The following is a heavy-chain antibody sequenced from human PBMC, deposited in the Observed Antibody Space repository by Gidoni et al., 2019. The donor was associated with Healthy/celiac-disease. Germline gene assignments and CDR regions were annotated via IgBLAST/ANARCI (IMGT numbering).Heavy chain of an antibody. CDR1: GGSISSSSYY. CDR2: IYYSGST. D-gene: IGHD6-13*01. J-gene: IGHJ6*02. V-gene: IGHV4-39*01. CDR3: ARQVSAAGPHYYYYYGMDV. Sequence: QLQLQESGPGLVKPSETLSLTCTVSGGSISSSSYYWGWIRQPPGKGLEWLGSIYYSGSTYYNPSLKSRVTISVDTSKNQFSLKLSSVTAADTAVYYCARQVSAAGPHYYYYYGMDVWGQGTTVTVSS.